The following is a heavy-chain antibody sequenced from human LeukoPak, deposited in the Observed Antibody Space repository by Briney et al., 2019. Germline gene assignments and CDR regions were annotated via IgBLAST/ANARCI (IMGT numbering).Heavy chain of an antibody. CDR1: GGTFSSYA. V-gene: IGHV1-18*01. J-gene: IGHJ5*02. D-gene: IGHD1-14*01. Sequence: ASVKVSCKASGGTFSSYAISWVRQAPGQGLEWMGWISAYNGNTNYAQKLQGRVTMTTDTSTSTAYMELRSLRSDDTAVYYCARDHPDQENWFDPWGQGTLVTVSS. CDR3: ARDHPDQENWFDP. CDR2: ISAYNGNT.